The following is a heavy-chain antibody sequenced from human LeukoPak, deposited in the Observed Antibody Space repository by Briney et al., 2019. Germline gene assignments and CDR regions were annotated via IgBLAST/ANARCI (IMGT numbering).Heavy chain of an antibody. Sequence: GGSLRLSCVASGIDFKVYEMHWVRQSPGKGLEWVTYISYDGGHKNYADSVKGRFTISRDNSKNTLYLQMDSLRAEDTAVYYCAGDYYYDGRGYYDYWGQGTLVTVSS. V-gene: IGHV3-30-3*01. D-gene: IGHD3-22*01. CDR3: AGDYYYDGRGYYDY. CDR2: ISYDGGHK. CDR1: GIDFKVYE. J-gene: IGHJ4*02.